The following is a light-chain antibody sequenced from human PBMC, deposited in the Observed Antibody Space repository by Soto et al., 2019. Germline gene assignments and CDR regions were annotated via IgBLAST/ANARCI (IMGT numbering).Light chain of an antibody. V-gene: IGKV3-11*01. CDR1: QSVSSY. J-gene: IGKJ5*01. CDR3: QQRNVWPPVT. Sequence: TQSPATLSFSPGGRATLSFRASQSVSSYLAWYQQKPGQAPRLLIYGAFNRATGIPARFSGSGSGTDFTLTISSLEPEDSAVYYCQQRNVWPPVTFGQGTRLEIK. CDR2: GAF.